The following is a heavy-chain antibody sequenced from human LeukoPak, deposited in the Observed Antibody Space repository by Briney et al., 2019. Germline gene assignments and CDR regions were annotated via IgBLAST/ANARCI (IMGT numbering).Heavy chain of an antibody. J-gene: IGHJ4*02. D-gene: IGHD4-17*01. V-gene: IGHV4-61*05. CDR1: GGSISSNSYY. CDR2: IYYSGST. Sequence: TSSETLSLTCTVSGGSISSNSYYWGWIRQPPGKGLEWIGYIYYSGSTSYNPSLKSRVTISVDTSKNQFSLKLSSVTAADTAVYYCARVRGGYGDYYFDYWGQGTLVTVSS. CDR3: ARVRGGYGDYYFDY.